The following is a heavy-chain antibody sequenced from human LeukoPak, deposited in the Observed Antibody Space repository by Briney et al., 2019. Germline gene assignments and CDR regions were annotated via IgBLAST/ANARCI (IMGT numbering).Heavy chain of an antibody. CDR2: INHSGST. Sequence: SETLSLTCAVYGRSFSGYYWSWIRQPPGKGLEWIGEINHSGSTNYNPSLKSRVTISVDTSKNQFSLKLSSVTAADTAVYYCARLRLELARYYYYYYGMDVWGQGTTVTVSS. CDR1: GRSFSGYY. V-gene: IGHV4-34*01. J-gene: IGHJ6*02. D-gene: IGHD3-16*01. CDR3: ARLRLELARYYYYYYGMDV.